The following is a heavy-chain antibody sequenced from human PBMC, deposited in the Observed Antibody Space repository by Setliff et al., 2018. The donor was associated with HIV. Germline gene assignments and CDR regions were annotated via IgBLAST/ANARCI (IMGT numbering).Heavy chain of an antibody. Sequence: SETLSLTCIVSGGSFSGYYWSWIRQPPGKGLEWIGEINHSGSTNYNPSLKSRVTISVDTSKNQFSLKLSSVTAAYTAVYYCARRIAARPFDYWGQGTLVTVSS. CDR3: ARRIAARPFDY. V-gene: IGHV4-34*01. D-gene: IGHD6-6*01. CDR2: INHSGST. J-gene: IGHJ4*02. CDR1: GGSFSGYY.